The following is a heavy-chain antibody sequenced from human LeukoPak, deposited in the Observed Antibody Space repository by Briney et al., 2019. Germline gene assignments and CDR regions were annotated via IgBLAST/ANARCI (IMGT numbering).Heavy chain of an antibody. V-gene: IGHV4-4*07. CDR1: GGSISSYY. CDR2: IYTSGST. J-gene: IGHJ4*02. D-gene: IGHD3-22*01. Sequence: SETLSLTCTVSGGSISSYYWSWIRQPAGKGLEWIGRIYTSGSTNYNPSLKSRVTMSVDTSKNQFSLKLSSVTAADTAVYYCARSPYYYDSSGFITVDYFDYWGQGTLVTVSS. CDR3: ARSPYYYDSSGFITVDYFDY.